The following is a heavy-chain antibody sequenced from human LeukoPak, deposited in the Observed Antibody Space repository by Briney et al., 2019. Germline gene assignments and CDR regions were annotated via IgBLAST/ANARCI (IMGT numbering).Heavy chain of an antibody. CDR3: AREGDVLLWLGPSGWFDP. J-gene: IGHJ5*02. D-gene: IGHD3-10*01. Sequence: ASVKVSCKASGYTFTGYYMHWVRQAPGQGLEWMGWINPNSGGTNYAQKFQGRVTMTRDTSISTAYKELSRLRSDDTAVYYCAREGDVLLWLGPSGWFDPWGQGTLVTVSS. CDR1: GYTFTGYY. CDR2: INPNSGGT. V-gene: IGHV1-2*02.